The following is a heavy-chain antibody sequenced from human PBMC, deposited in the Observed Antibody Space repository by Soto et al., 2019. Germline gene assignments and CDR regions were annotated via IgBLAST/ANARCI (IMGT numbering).Heavy chain of an antibody. D-gene: IGHD2-2*01. V-gene: IGHV1-69*02. CDR2: IIPILGIA. CDR3: ARGGCSSTSCPYYFDY. CDR1: GGTFSSYT. Sequence: QVQLVQSGAEVKKPGSSVKVSCKASGGTFSSYTISWVRQAPGQGLEWMGRIIPILGIANYAQKFQGRVTITADKSTSTAYMELSSLRSEDTAVYYCARGGCSSTSCPYYFDYWGQGTVVTVSS. J-gene: IGHJ4*02.